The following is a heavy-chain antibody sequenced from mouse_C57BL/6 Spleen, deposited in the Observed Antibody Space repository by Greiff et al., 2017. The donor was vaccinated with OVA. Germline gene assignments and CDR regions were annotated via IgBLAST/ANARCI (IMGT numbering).Heavy chain of an antibody. CDR2: IRSKSNNYAT. V-gene: IGHV10-1*01. J-gene: IGHJ2*01. Sequence: EVKLVESGGGLVQPKGSLKLSCAASGFSFTTYAMNWVRQAPGKGLEWVARIRSKSNNYATYYADSVKDRFTISRDDSESMLYLQMNNLKTEDTAMYYCVRQDYYGSFDYWGQGTTLTVSS. D-gene: IGHD1-1*01. CDR1: GFSFTTYA. CDR3: VRQDYYGSFDY.